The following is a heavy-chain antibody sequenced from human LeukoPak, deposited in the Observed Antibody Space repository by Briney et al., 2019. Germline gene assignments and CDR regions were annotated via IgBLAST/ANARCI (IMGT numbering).Heavy chain of an antibody. CDR2: ISGSGGST. V-gene: IGHV3-23*01. CDR1: GFTFSSYT. J-gene: IGHJ4*02. CDR3: AKGGISWNRDFDH. D-gene: IGHD6-13*01. Sequence: GGSLRLSCAASGFTFSSYTMSWVRQAPGKGLEWVSSISGSGGSTYYADPAKGRFTVSRDNSKNTVYLQMNSLRAEDTAVYYCAKGGISWNRDFDHWGQGTRVTVSS.